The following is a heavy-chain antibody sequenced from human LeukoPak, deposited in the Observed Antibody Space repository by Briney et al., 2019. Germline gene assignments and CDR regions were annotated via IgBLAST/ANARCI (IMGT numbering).Heavy chain of an antibody. CDR1: GGSFSGYY. CDR2: INHSGST. CDR3: ASRIVVVPAARQYNWFDP. V-gene: IGHV4-34*01. Sequence: SETLSLTCAVYGGSFSGYYWSWIRQPPGKGLEWIGEINHSGSTNYNPSLKSRVTISVDTSKNQFSLKLSSVTAADTAVYYCASRIVVVPAARQYNWFDPWGQGTLVTVSS. D-gene: IGHD2-2*01. J-gene: IGHJ5*02.